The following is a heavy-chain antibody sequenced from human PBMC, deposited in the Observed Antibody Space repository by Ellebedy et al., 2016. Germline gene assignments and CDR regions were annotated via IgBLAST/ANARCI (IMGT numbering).Heavy chain of an antibody. CDR2: ISSSSSFI. V-gene: IGHV3-21*01. CDR3: ARRSSSAGGWGDFDY. Sequence: GESLKISXVGSGFTFSTYTMNWVRQAPGKGLEWVSTISSSSSFIYYVDSVQGRFTISRDNAQNSLYLQMSSLRTEDTAVYYCARRSSSAGGWGDFDYWGQGILVTVSS. D-gene: IGHD6-13*01. CDR1: GFTFSTYT. J-gene: IGHJ4*02.